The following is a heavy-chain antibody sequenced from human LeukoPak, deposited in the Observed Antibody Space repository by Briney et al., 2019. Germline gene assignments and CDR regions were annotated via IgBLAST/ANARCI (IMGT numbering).Heavy chain of an antibody. CDR2: LSSSSSII. CDR3: ARGIVVTGRPNFDY. J-gene: IGHJ4*02. D-gene: IGHD2-21*02. CDR1: GFTFSSYG. Sequence: GGSLRLSCAASGFTFSSYGMNWVRQAPGKGLEWVSYLSSSSSIIYYADAVKGRFTISRDNAKNSLYLQMNSLRDEDTAVYYCARGIVVTGRPNFDYWGQGTLVTVSS. V-gene: IGHV3-48*02.